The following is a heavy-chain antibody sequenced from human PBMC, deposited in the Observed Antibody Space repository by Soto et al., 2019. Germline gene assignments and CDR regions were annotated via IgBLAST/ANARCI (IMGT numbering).Heavy chain of an antibody. D-gene: IGHD6-19*01. CDR3: VTAALAADYFDY. CDR1: DGSISSGDYY. J-gene: IGHJ4*02. CDR2: IYHSGNA. Sequence: PSETLSLTCTVSDGSISSGDYYWGWIRQPPEKGLEWIGYIYHSGNAYYNPSLKSRVSLSIDTSKNQFSLNVNSVTAADTAVYYCVTAALAADYFDYWGQGTLVTVSS. V-gene: IGHV4-30-4*08.